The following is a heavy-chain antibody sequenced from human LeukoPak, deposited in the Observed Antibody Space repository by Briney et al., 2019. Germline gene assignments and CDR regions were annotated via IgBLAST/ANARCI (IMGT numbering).Heavy chain of an antibody. V-gene: IGHV3-23*01. Sequence: GGSLRLSCVASGFIFSRYGMTWVRQAPGEGLEWLATITTGGEEGYYAESVKDRYTISRDNSRNTLYLQISSLRAEDTALYYCAKGNSVVRTTCYDYRGQGTLVTVSS. J-gene: IGHJ4*02. D-gene: IGHD3-10*01. CDR3: AKGNSVVRTTCYDY. CDR1: GFIFSRYG. CDR2: ITTGGEEG.